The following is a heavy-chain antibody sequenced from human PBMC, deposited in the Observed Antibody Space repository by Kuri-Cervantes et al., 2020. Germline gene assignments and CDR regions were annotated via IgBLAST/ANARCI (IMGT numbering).Heavy chain of an antibody. CDR1: GGSFSGYY. CDR3: ARGRRPRYSSGCDY. V-gene: IGHV4-34*01. D-gene: IGHD6-19*01. J-gene: IGHJ4*02. CDR2: INHSGST. Sequence: SETLSLTCAVYGGSFSGYYWSWIRQPPGKGLEWIGEINHSGSTNYNPSLKSRVTISVDTSKNQFSLKLSSVTAADTAVYYCARGRRPRYSSGCDYWGQGTLVTVSS.